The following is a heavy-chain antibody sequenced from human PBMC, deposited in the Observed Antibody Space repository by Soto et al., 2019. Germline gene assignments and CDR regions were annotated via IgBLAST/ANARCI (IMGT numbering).Heavy chain of an antibody. V-gene: IGHV3-72*01. CDR1: GFTFSDHY. CDR2: TRNKANSYTT. Sequence: LRLSCAASGFTFSDHYMDWVRQAPGKGLEWVGRTRNKANSYTTEYAASVKGRFTISRDDSKNSLYLQMNSLKTEDTAVYYCARNYYDSSGYYWSSAFDIWGQGTMVTVSS. CDR3: ARNYYDSSGYYWSSAFDI. D-gene: IGHD3-22*01. J-gene: IGHJ3*02.